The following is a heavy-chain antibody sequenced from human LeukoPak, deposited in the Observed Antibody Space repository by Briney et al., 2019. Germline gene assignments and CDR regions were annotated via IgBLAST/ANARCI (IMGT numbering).Heavy chain of an antibody. CDR3: ARSRGYYYDSSGYSDY. CDR1: GYTFTGYY. Sequence: ASVKVSCKASGYTFTGYYMHWVRQAPGQGLEWMGWINPNSGGTNYAQKFQGRVTMTRDTSISTAYMELSRLRSDGTAVYYCARSRGYYYDSSGYSDYWGQGTLVTVSS. CDR2: INPNSGGT. J-gene: IGHJ4*02. D-gene: IGHD3-22*01. V-gene: IGHV1-2*02.